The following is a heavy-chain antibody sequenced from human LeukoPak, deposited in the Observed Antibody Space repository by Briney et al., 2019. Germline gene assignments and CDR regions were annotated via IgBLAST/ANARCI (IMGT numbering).Heavy chain of an antibody. Sequence: SGTLSLTCAVSGGSISSSNWWSWVRQPPGKGLEWIGEIYHSGSTNYNPSLKSRVTISVDTSKNQFSLKLSSVTAADTAVYYCARGRSPILQRYYYYYMDVWGKGTTVTVSS. J-gene: IGHJ6*03. V-gene: IGHV4-4*02. D-gene: IGHD4-11*01. CDR2: IYHSGST. CDR3: ARGRSPILQRYYYYYMDV. CDR1: GGSISSSNW.